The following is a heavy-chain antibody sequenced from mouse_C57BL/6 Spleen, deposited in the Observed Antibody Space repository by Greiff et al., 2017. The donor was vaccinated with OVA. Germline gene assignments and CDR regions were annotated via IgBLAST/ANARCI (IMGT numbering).Heavy chain of an antibody. CDR2: IYPGDGDT. D-gene: IGHD2-3*01. CDR1: GYAFSSSW. J-gene: IGHJ4*01. Sequence: VHLVESGPELVKPGASVKISCKASGYAFSSSWMNWVKQRPGKGLEWIGRIYPGDGDTNYNGKFKGKATLTADKSSSTAYMQLSSLTSEDSAVYFCARSGLLRAMDYRGQGTSVTVSS. CDR3: ARSGLLRAMDY. V-gene: IGHV1-82*01.